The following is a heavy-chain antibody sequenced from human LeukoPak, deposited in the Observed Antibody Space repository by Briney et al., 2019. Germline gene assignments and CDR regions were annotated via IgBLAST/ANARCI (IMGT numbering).Heavy chain of an antibody. CDR2: IHHSGNA. V-gene: IGHV4-39*07. J-gene: IGHJ4*02. CDR3: TRVRQGSQSDC. Sequence: SETLSLTCTVSGGSISSGNYHWAWIRQPPGKGLECVGSIHHSGNAFYNTSLESRLSISVGTSKSQFSLQLRSVTAADTAVYYCTRVRQGSQSDCWGQGALVTVSS. CDR1: GGSISSGNYH.